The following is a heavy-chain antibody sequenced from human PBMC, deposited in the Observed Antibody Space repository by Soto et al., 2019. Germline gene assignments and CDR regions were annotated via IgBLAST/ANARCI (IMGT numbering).Heavy chain of an antibody. Sequence: SVKVSCKASGGTFSIYTISWVLQAPGQGLEWMGRIIPILGIANYAQKFQGRVTITADKSTSTAYMELSSLRSEDTAVYYCARDRKYQLLYSNYYYYMDVWGKGTTVTVSS. CDR1: GGTFSIYT. CDR3: ARDRKYQLLYSNYYYYMDV. CDR2: IIPILGIA. D-gene: IGHD2-2*02. J-gene: IGHJ6*03. V-gene: IGHV1-69*04.